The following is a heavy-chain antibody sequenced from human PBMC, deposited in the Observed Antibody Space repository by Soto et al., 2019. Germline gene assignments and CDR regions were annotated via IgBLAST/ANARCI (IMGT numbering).Heavy chain of an antibody. D-gene: IGHD5-18*01. CDR3: ARENSYGGYDAFDI. V-gene: IGHV1-18*01. Sequence: ASVKVSCKASGYTFTSYGISWVRQAPGQGLEWMGWISAYNGNTNYAQKLQGRVTMTTDTSTSTAYMELRSLRSDDTVVYYCARENSYGGYDAFDIWGQGTMVTVSS. J-gene: IGHJ3*02. CDR1: GYTFTSYG. CDR2: ISAYNGNT.